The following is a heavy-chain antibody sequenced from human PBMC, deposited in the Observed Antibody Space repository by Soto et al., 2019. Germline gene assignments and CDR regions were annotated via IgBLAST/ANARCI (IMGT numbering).Heavy chain of an antibody. V-gene: IGHV3-23*01. J-gene: IGHJ6*02. CDR1: GFTFQNFV. CDR3: AKGGTSHIYGIDV. D-gene: IGHD2-2*01. Sequence: EVQLLETGGGLVQPGGSLRLSCTASGFTFQNFVINWVRQAPGKGLEWVSIMGGTGQYTYYADSVRGRFTFSRDNSENTVYLEMNSLRAEDTAIYFCAKGGTSHIYGIDVWGPGTTVIVSS. CDR2: MGGTGQYT.